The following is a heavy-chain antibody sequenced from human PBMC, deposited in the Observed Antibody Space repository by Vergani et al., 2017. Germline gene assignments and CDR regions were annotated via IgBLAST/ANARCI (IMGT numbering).Heavy chain of an antibody. CDR2: IKQDGSEK. J-gene: IGHJ6*03. V-gene: IGHV3-7*01. D-gene: IGHD2-15*01. CDR3: ARXLRYCSGGSCYYYYYMDV. Sequence: EVQLVESGGGLVQPGGSLRLSCAASGFTFSSYWMSWGRQAPGKGLEWVANIKQDGSEKYYVDSVKGRFTISRDNAKNSLYLQMNSMRAEDTAVYYCARXLRYCSGGSCYYYYYMDVWGKGTTVTVSS. CDR1: GFTFSSYW.